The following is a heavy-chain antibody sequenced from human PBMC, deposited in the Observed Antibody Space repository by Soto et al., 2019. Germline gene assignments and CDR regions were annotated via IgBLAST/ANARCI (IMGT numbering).Heavy chain of an antibody. J-gene: IGHJ2*01. Sequence: EVQLAESGGGLVQPGGSLRLSCEGSGFIFSSYWMHWVRQAPGKGLVWVSRITNDGSSTSCADSVNGRLTISRDNAMNTLYLQMNSLRAEDTAVYYCVRGMPGSRYFALWGRGTLVTVSS. V-gene: IGHV3-74*01. CDR2: ITNDGSST. D-gene: IGHD2-2*01. CDR3: VRGMPGSRYFAL. CDR1: GFIFSSYW.